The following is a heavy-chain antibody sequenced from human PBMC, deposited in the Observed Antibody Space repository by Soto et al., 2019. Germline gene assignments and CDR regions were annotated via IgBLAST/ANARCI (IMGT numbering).Heavy chain of an antibody. Sequence: RRLSCAASGFTFDNYAMHWVRQAPGKGLEWVSGISWNSNTIAYADSVKGRFTISRDNAKNSLYLQMNSLRAEDTAFYYCAKDTGPNWGQGTLVTVSS. CDR3: AKDTGPN. CDR2: ISWNSNTI. CDR1: GFTFDNYA. J-gene: IGHJ4*02. V-gene: IGHV3-9*01.